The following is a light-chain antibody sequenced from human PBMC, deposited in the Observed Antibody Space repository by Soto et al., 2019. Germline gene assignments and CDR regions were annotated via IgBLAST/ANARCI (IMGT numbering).Light chain of an antibody. CDR2: GTS. J-gene: IGKJ1*01. Sequence: IQMTHPPSPPAASVGDNVRLPCLASQDIRNNLGWYQQRPGKAPQRLIYGTSNLQTGVPSRFRGSGYGTEFTLTISGLQPEDFATYYCLQHETYPRSFGQGTKVDIK. CDR3: LQHETYPRS. CDR1: QDIRNN. V-gene: IGKV1-17*01.